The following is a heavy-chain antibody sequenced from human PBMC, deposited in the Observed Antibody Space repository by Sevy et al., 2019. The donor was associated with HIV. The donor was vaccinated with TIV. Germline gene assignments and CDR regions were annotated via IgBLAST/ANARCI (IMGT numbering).Heavy chain of an antibody. V-gene: IGHV4-39*01. Sequence: SETLSLTCTMSVSGGSISSINSYWCWIRQPPGKGLEWIGSIYYRGNTYYNPSLKSRVTISVDTSKNQFSLRLSSVTATDTAFYYCVRHDDGNPEYFDSWGQGILVTVSS. CDR2: IYYRGNT. D-gene: IGHD2-15*01. CDR3: VRHDDGNPEYFDS. J-gene: IGHJ4*02. CDR1: GGSISSINSY.